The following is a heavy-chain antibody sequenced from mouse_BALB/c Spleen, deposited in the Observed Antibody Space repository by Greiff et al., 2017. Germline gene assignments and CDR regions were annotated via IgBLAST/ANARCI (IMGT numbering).Heavy chain of an antibody. J-gene: IGHJ4*01. CDR1: GYSITSGYY. V-gene: IGHV3-6*02. Sequence: EVQLKESGPGLVKPSQSLSLTCSVTGYSITSGYYWNWIRQFPGNKLEWMGYISYDGSNNYNPSLKNRISITRDTSKNQFFLKLNSVTTEDTATYYCAREGYYDYAMDYWGQGTSVTVSS. CDR3: AREGYYDYAMDY. CDR2: ISYDGSN. D-gene: IGHD1-1*01.